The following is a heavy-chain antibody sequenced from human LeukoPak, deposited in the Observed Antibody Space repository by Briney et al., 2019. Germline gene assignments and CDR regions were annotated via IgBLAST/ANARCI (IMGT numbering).Heavy chain of an antibody. Sequence: SETLSLTCTVSNNSLSSYYCSWIRQPPGKGLEWIGYAFHTGSTEYNPSLKSRVTILMDASKTQFSLKLNSVTAADTAVYYRARHRGDYGDYSFFDYWGQGILVTVSS. V-gene: IGHV4-59*08. J-gene: IGHJ4*02. D-gene: IGHD4-17*01. CDR2: AFHTGST. CDR1: NNSLSSYY. CDR3: ARHRGDYGDYSFFDY.